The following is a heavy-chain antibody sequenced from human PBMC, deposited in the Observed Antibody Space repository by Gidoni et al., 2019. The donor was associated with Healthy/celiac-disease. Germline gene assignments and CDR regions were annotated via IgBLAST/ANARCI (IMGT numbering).Heavy chain of an antibody. J-gene: IGHJ4*02. V-gene: IGHV3-15*01. CDR1: GFAFSNSW. D-gene: IGHD6-19*01. CDR2: IKSKTDGGTT. CDR3: TTEEMVSGWYSFDY. Sequence: EVQLVESGGGLVKPGGSLRLPCSASGFAFSNSWMSWVRQAPGKGLEGVGRIKSKTDGGTTDYAAPVKGRFTISRDDSKNTLYLQMNSLKAEDTAVYYCTTEEMVSGWYSFDYWGQGTLVTVSS.